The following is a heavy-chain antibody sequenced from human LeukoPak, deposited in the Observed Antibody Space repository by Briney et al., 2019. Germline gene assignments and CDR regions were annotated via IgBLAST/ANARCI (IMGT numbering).Heavy chain of an antibody. V-gene: IGHV3-74*03. D-gene: IGHD1-1*01. Sequence: GGSLRLSCAASGFTFSTFWMYWVRQAPGKGLVWVSHINSDGSSTTYADSVKGRFTISRDNAKNTLYLQMNSLRAEDTAVYYCARGGLNALEAFDIWGQGTLVTVCS. CDR3: ARGGLNALEAFDI. CDR1: GFTFSTFW. J-gene: IGHJ3*02. CDR2: INSDGSST.